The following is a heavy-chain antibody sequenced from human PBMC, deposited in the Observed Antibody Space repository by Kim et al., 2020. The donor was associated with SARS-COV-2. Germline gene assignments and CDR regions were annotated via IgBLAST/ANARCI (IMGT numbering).Heavy chain of an antibody. CDR2: ISSSSSTI. J-gene: IGHJ3*02. CDR1: GFTFSSYS. V-gene: IGHV3-48*02. D-gene: IGHD3-22*01. CDR3: ARFGSGYYSGAFDI. Sequence: GGSLRLSWAASGFTFSSYSMNWVRQAPGKGLEWVSYISSSSSTIYYADSVKGRFTISRDNAKNSLYLQMNSLRDEDTAVYYCARFGSGYYSGAFDIWGQGTMVTVSS.